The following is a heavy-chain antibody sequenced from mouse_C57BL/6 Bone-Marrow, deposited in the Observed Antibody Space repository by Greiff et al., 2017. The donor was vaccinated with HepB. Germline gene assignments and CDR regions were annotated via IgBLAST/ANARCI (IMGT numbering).Heavy chain of an antibody. Sequence: LVESGAELMKPGASVKLSCKATGYTFTGYWLEWVKQRPGHGLEWIGEILPGSGSTNYNEKFKGKATFTADTSSNTAYMQLSSLTTEDSAIYYCARWDYSNYEGGAMDYWGQGTSVTVSS. V-gene: IGHV1-9*01. CDR3: ARWDYSNYEGGAMDY. CDR2: ILPGSGST. CDR1: GYTFTGYW. J-gene: IGHJ4*01. D-gene: IGHD2-5*01.